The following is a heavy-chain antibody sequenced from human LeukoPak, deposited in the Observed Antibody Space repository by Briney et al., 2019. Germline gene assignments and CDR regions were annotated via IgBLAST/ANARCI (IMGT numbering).Heavy chain of an antibody. D-gene: IGHD3-10*01. CDR2: VYSSGNT. V-gene: IGHV4-4*08. CDR3: VRDRELTY. Sequence: SETLSLTCTVSDGSISIYYWSWIRQPPGKGLEWIGYVYSSGNTNYSPSLKGRAIISADASKNQFSLKLTSVTAADTAVYYCVRDRELTYWGQGILVTVSS. CDR1: DGSISIYY. J-gene: IGHJ4*02.